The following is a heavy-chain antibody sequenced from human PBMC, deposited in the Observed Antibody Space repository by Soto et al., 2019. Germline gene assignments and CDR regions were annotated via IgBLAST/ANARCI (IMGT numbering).Heavy chain of an antibody. J-gene: IGHJ4*01. Sequence: EVQLVESGGDLVQPGGSLRLSCAASGFTFSGYWMGWVRQAPGKGLEWVASIMKDGGEKKYVDSVRGRFTSSRANVQNSLFLQLDSLRVEDTAVYYCARDRDYYEADYWGQGTLVTVSS. CDR3: ARDRDYYEADY. D-gene: IGHD3-22*01. V-gene: IGHV3-7*01. CDR2: IMKDGGEK. CDR1: GFTFSGYW.